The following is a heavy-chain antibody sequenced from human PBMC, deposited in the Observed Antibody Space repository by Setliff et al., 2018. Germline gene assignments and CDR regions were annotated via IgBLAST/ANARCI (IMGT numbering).Heavy chain of an antibody. CDR1: GYTFTSYD. V-gene: IGHV1-8*03. D-gene: IGHD4-17*01. CDR2: MNPNSGNT. J-gene: IGHJ4*02. Sequence: ASVKVSCKASGYTFTSYDINWVRQATGQGLEWMGWMNPNSGNTGYAQKFQGRVTITRDTSASTAYMELSSLRSEDTAVYYCARGDYGDYGEGEAAYWGQGTLVTVSS. CDR3: ARGDYGDYGEGEAAY.